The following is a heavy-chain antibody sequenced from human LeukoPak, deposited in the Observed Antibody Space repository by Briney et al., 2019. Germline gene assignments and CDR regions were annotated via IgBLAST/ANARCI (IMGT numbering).Heavy chain of an antibody. D-gene: IGHD2-15*01. Sequence: GRSLRLSCAASGFTFDDYAMHWVRQAPGKGLEWVSGISWNSGSIGYADTVKGRFTISRDNAKNSLYLQMNSLRAEDTAMYYCARGYCSGGSCSKFDYWGQGTLVTVSS. CDR1: GFTFDDYA. CDR3: ARGYCSGGSCSKFDY. CDR2: ISWNSGSI. J-gene: IGHJ4*02. V-gene: IGHV3-9*01.